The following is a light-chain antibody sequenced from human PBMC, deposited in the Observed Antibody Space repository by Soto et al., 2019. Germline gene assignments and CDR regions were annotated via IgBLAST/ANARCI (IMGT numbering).Light chain of an antibody. Sequence: ETVLTQSPGTLSLSPGEKATLSCRASPSLSSSYLAWYQQKPGQAPRLVIYGASSRAAGIPDRFSGIGSGTDFTLTISRLEPEDFALYYCQQYDRSRITFGQGTRLEVK. CDR3: QQYDRSRIT. J-gene: IGKJ5*01. CDR2: GAS. V-gene: IGKV3-20*01. CDR1: PSLSSSY.